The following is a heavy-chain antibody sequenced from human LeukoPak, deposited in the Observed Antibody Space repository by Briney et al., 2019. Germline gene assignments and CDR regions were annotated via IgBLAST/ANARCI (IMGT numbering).Heavy chain of an antibody. CDR1: GYSFTSYW. J-gene: IGHJ4*02. CDR2: IYPGDSDT. Sequence: GESLKISCKGSGYSFTSYWIDWVRQMPGKGLEWMGIIYPGDSDTRYSPSFQGQVTISADKSISTAYLQWSSLKASDTAMYYCARSYYYGSGSYLDPGLDYWGQGTLVTVSS. V-gene: IGHV5-51*01. CDR3: ARSYYYGSGSYLDPGLDY. D-gene: IGHD3-10*01.